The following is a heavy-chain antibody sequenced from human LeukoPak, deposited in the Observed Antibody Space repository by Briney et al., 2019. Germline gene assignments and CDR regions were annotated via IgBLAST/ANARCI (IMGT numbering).Heavy chain of an antibody. CDR3: AREGYSPY. J-gene: IGHJ4*02. V-gene: IGHV3-48*04. CDR2: ITRTSETI. D-gene: IGHD6-13*01. CDR1: GFTFTSHS. Sequence: GGSLRLSCTASGFTFTSHSMNWVRQAPGKGLEWISYITRTSETIYYADSVKGRFTISRDNAKNSLYLQMNSLRAEDTAVYYCAREGYSPYWGQGTLVTVSS.